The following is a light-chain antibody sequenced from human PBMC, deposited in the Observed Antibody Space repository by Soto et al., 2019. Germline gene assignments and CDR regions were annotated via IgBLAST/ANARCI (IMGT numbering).Light chain of an antibody. CDR1: SSDIGAYNF. J-gene: IGLJ2*01. CDR3: TSWTTSTNMI. V-gene: IGLV2-14*03. CDR2: DVN. Sequence: QSVLTQPASVSGSPGQSITISCTGTSSDIGAYNFVCWYQQHPGKAPKLMLYDVNIRPSGVSNLFSGSKSGNTASLTISGLQADDEADYYCTSWTTSTNMIFGGGTKVTVL.